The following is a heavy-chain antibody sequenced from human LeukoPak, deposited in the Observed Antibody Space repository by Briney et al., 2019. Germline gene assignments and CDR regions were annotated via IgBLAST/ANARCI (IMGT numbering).Heavy chain of an antibody. CDR3: ARQVGYSYGEEWDNWFDP. J-gene: IGHJ5*02. CDR2: IIPIFGTA. CDR1: GYTFTNYG. D-gene: IGHD5-18*01. V-gene: IGHV1-69*13. Sequence: GASVKVSCKASGYTFTNYGISWVRQAPGQGLEWMGGIIPIFGTANYAQKFQGRVTITADESTSTAYMELSSLRSEDTAVYYCARQVGYSYGEEWDNWFDPWGQGTLVTVSS.